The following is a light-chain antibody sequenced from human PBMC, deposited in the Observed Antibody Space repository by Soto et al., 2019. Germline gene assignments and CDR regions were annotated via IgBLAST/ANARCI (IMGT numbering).Light chain of an antibody. CDR1: SGHSSFI. V-gene: IGLV4-60*02. Sequence: QLVLTQSSSASASLGSSVKLTCTLSSGHSSFIIAWHQQQPGKAPRFLMKLEGDGSYDKGSGVPDRFSGSSSGADRYLTISNLQFEDEAAYYCETWDDNTGVFGGGTKLTVL. CDR3: ETWDDNTGV. CDR2: LEGDGSY. J-gene: IGLJ3*02.